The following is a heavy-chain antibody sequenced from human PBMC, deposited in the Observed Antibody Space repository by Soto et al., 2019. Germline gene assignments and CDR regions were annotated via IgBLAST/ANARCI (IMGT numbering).Heavy chain of an antibody. V-gene: IGHV4-59*01. CDR1: GGSISSYY. J-gene: IGHJ4*02. Sequence: QVQLQESGPGLVKPSETLSLTCTVSGGSISSYYWSWIRQPPGKGPEWIGYIYYSGSTNYNPSLKSRVTISVDTSKNQFSLKLSSVTAADTAVYYCARDAVGYYFDYWGQGTLVTVSS. CDR2: IYYSGST. CDR3: ARDAVGYYFDY. D-gene: IGHD3-10*01.